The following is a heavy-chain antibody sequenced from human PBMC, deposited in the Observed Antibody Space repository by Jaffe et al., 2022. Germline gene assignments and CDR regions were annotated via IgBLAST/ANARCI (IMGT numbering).Heavy chain of an antibody. J-gene: IGHJ4*02. V-gene: IGHV1-69*05. Sequence: QVQLVQSGAEVKKPGSSVKVSCKASGGTFSSYAISWVRQAPGQGLEWMGGIIPIFGTANYAQKFQGRVTITTDESTSTAYMELSSLRSEDTAVYYCARSLGYCSSTSCYYFDYWGQGTLVTVSS. CDR1: GGTFSSYA. CDR2: IIPIFGTA. CDR3: ARSLGYCSSTSCYYFDY. D-gene: IGHD2-2*01.